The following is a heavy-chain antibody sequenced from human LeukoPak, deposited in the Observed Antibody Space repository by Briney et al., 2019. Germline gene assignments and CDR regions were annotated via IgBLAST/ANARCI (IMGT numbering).Heavy chain of an antibody. D-gene: IGHD4-17*01. CDR1: GFTFSNLA. CDR2: ITGSRGTT. CDR3: PKDPNGDYVRAFHP. V-gene: IGHV3-23*01. J-gene: IGHJ5*02. Sequence: GGSLRLSCAASGFTFSNLAMTGVRQAPGKGLEWVAAITGSRGTTYNTDSVKGRFTISRYNSKNTLSLQTNSLTADDRAVYYCPKDPNGDYVRAFHPWGQGPLVPVSS.